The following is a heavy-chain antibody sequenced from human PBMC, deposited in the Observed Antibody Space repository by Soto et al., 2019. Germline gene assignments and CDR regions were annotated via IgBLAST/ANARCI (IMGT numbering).Heavy chain of an antibody. CDR1: GFTFSISA. CDR2: IDVGSANA. V-gene: IGHV1-58*01. D-gene: IGHD3-10*01. Sequence: GASVKVSCKTSGFTFSISAVHWVRQARGHRLQWMGWIDVGSANANYAQMLQERVTISRDMSTSTAYMELSRLRSDDTAVYYCARDRPIRGTLLSYGMDVWGQGTTVTVSS. CDR3: ARDRPIRGTLLSYGMDV. J-gene: IGHJ6*02.